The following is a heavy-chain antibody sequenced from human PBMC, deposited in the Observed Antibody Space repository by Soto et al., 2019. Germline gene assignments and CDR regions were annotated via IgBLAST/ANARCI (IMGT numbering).Heavy chain of an antibody. CDR2: IYSGGSS. CDR3: ARLGPYGSESYSFRYNRCDP. V-gene: IGHV3-53*01. CDR1: GFTVSSSH. Sequence: GGSLRLSCTTSGFTVSSSHMTWVRQAPGKGLEWVSVIYSGGSSYYAVSVQGRFTISRDNSKNTVYLQMNSLRGEDTAMYYCARLGPYGSESYSFRYNRCDPWGQGTQV. D-gene: IGHD3-10*01. J-gene: IGHJ5*02.